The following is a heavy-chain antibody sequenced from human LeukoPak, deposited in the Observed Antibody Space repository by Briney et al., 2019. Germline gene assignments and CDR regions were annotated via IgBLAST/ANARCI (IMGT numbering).Heavy chain of an antibody. J-gene: IGHJ4*02. V-gene: IGHV1-8*01. CDR3: TRGSLSGSSRDY. CDR1: GYTFTGYG. CDR2: MNPNTGDT. Sequence: ASVRVSCKASGYTFTGYGINWVRQATGQGLEWMGWMNPNTGDTGYAQNFQGRVTMTRNTSIDTAYMEMSGLRSDDTAVYYCTRGSLSGSSRDYWGQGTLVTVSS. D-gene: IGHD1-26*01.